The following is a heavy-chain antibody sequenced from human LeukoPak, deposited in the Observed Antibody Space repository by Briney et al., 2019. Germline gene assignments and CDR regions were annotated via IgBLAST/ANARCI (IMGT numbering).Heavy chain of an antibody. D-gene: IGHD2/OR15-2a*01. V-gene: IGHV4-59*01. CDR2: IYYSGKT. Sequence: SETLSLTCTVSGGSITSDHWNWIRQPPGKGLGWIGCIYYSGKTYYNPSLKSRVTISVDMSKNQFSLRLTSVTAADTAVYYCARKNDFEIWGQGTLVTVSS. CDR1: GGSITSDH. J-gene: IGHJ3*02. CDR3: ARKNDFEI.